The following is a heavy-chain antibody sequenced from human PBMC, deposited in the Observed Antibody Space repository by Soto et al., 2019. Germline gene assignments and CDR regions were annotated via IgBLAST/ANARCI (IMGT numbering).Heavy chain of an antibody. CDR2: IIPIFGTA. J-gene: IGHJ3*02. D-gene: IGHD2-21*02. CDR1: GGTFSSYA. CDR3: ASPCGGDCYSGAPAFDI. Sequence: SVKVSCKASGGTFSSYAISWVRQAPGQGLEWMGGIIPIFGTANYAQKFQGRVTITADESTSTAYMELSSLRSEDTAVYYCASPCGGDCYSGAPAFDIWGQGTMVTVSS. V-gene: IGHV1-69*13.